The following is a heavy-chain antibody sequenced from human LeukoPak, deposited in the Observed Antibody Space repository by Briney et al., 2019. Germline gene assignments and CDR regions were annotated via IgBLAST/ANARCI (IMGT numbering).Heavy chain of an antibody. CDR3: ARVIGWDEPFDL. V-gene: IGHV3-30*02. CDR2: IRYDGSNK. CDR1: GFTFSSYG. D-gene: IGHD1-26*01. J-gene: IGHJ3*01. Sequence: PGGSLRLSCVASGFTFSSYGMHWVRQAPGRGLEWVAFIRYDGSNKYYVDSVKGRFAVSRDNAKNTLYLQMNSLRVEDTALYYCARVIGWDEPFDLWGQGTMVTVSS.